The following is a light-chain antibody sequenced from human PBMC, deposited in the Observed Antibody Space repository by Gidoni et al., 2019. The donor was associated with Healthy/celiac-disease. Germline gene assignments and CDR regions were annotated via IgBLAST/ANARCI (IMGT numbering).Light chain of an antibody. J-gene: IGKJ2*01. CDR3: QQRSNWPPNT. V-gene: IGKV3-11*01. CDR2: DAS. Sequence: EIVSAQSPATLSLSPGERATLSCRASQSVSSYLAWYQQKPGQAPRLLIYDASNRATGIPARFSGSGSWTDFTLTISSLEPEDFAVYYCQQRSNWPPNTFGQGTKLEIK. CDR1: QSVSSY.